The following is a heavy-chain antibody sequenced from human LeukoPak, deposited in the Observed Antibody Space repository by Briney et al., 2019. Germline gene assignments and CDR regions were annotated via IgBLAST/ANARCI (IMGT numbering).Heavy chain of an antibody. CDR1: GFTFSNYN. CDR3: ARDPSSFQY. V-gene: IGHV3-21*01. J-gene: IGHJ1*01. CDR2: ISSSRSSYI. Sequence: GGSLRLSCAASGFTFSNYNMSWVRQAPGKGLEWVSTISSSRSSYIYYADSVKGRFTISRDNAKNSLYLQMNSLRAEDTAVYYCARDPSSFQYWGQGTLVTVSS.